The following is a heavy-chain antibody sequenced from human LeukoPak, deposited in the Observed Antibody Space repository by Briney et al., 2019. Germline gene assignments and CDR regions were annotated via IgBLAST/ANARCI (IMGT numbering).Heavy chain of an antibody. CDR2: IKSKTDGGTT. CDR1: GFTFRNAW. V-gene: IGHV3-15*01. Sequence: PGGSLRLSCAASGFTFRNAWMSWVRQAPGKGLEWVGLIKSKTDGGTTDYAAPVKGRFTISRDDSKSTVYLQMNSLKTEDTAVYYCTTERTDAFDIWGRGTMVTVSS. J-gene: IGHJ3*02. CDR3: TTERTDAFDI.